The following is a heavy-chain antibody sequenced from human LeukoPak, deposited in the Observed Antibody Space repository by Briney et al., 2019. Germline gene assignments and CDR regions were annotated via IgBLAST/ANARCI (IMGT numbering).Heavy chain of an antibody. CDR2: IYYSGST. J-gene: IGHJ4*02. V-gene: IGHV4-61*05. Sequence: PSETLSLTCTVSGGSISSSSYYWGWIRQPPGKGLEWIGYIYYSGSTNYNPSLKSRVTISVDTSKNQFSLKLSSVTAADTAVYYCARTGVAVARAFDYWGQGTLVTVSS. CDR1: GGSISSSSYY. D-gene: IGHD6-19*01. CDR3: ARTGVAVARAFDY.